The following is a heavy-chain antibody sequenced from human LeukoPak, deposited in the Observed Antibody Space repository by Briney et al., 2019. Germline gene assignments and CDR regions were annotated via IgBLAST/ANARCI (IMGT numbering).Heavy chain of an antibody. V-gene: IGHV3-21*01. D-gene: IGHD1-1*01. Sequence: GGSLRLSCSASGVVFSTYNMNWGRQAPGKALEWVSSITSSSSHTYYADSVKGRYTISRDNARNSLYLKMNSLRVEDTAVYYCARDYIGGWNDYWGQGTLVTVSS. J-gene: IGHJ4*02. CDR2: ITSSSSHT. CDR3: ARDYIGGWNDY. CDR1: GVVFSTYN.